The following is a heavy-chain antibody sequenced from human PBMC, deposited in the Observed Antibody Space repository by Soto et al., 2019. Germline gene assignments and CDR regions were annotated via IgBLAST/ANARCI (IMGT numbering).Heavy chain of an antibody. J-gene: IGHJ4*02. D-gene: IGHD3-16*02. CDR1: GGSVSSGSYY. CDR2: IYYSGST. Sequence: SETLSLTCTVSGGSVSSGSYYWSWIRQPPGKGLEWIGYIYYSGSTNYNPSLKSRVTISVDTSKNQFSLKLSSVTAADTAVYYCVVYIWGSYRYFDYWGQGTLVTVSS. V-gene: IGHV4-61*01. CDR3: VVYIWGSYRYFDY.